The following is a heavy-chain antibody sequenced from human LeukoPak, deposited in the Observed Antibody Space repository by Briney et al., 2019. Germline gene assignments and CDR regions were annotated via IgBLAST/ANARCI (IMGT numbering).Heavy chain of an antibody. CDR1: GYTFTGYY. D-gene: IGHD5-18*01. CDR3: ARDATPMVTLDY. J-gene: IGHJ4*02. Sequence: ASVKVSCKASGYTFTGYYMHWVRQAPGQGLGGMGWINTNSAGTNYAQKVQGRATMTRATSSSTAYMELSRLGSDATAVYYCARDATPMVTLDYWGQGTLVTVSS. V-gene: IGHV1-2*02. CDR2: INTNSAGT.